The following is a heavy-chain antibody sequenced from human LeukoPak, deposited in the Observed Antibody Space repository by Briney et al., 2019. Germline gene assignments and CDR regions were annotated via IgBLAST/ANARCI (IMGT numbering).Heavy chain of an antibody. J-gene: IGHJ4*02. CDR2: IYHSGSA. CDR1: CGSNSRSNW. Sequence: PSETLSLTCAVSCGSNSRSNWWGWVRQPPGKGLEWIGEIYHSGSANYNPSLKSRDTISVDKSKNQFSLKLTSVIAADTAVYYCVICDRDGSGYKGCWGQGTLVTVSS. CDR3: VICDRDGSGYKGC. D-gene: IGHD3-22*01. V-gene: IGHV4-4*02.